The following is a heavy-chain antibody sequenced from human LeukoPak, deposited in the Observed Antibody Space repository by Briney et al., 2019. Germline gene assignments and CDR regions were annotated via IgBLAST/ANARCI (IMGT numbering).Heavy chain of an antibody. D-gene: IGHD1-26*01. V-gene: IGHV3-74*01. CDR2: INSDGSST. CDR3: ARVASRGAFDI. Sequence: GGSLRLSCAASGFTFSSYWMHWVRQAPGKGLVWVSRINSDGSSTSYADSVKGRFTISRDNAQNTLYLQMNSLRAEDTAVYYCARVASRGAFDIWGQGTMVTVSS. J-gene: IGHJ3*02. CDR1: GFTFSSYW.